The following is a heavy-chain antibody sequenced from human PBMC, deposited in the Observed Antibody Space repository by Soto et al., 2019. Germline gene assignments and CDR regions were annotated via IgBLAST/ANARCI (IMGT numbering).Heavy chain of an antibody. V-gene: IGHV6-1*01. J-gene: IGHJ5*02. Sequence: PSQTLSLTCAISGDSVSSNSAAWNWIRQSPSRGLEWLGRTYYRSKWYNDYAISVKSRIVINPDTSQNKFSMHLKSVTPEDTAVYYCAKITMVRGLIIGDWFDPWGQGILVTVSS. CDR3: AKITMVRGLIIGDWFDP. CDR2: TYYRSKWYN. CDR1: GDSVSSNSAA. D-gene: IGHD3-10*01.